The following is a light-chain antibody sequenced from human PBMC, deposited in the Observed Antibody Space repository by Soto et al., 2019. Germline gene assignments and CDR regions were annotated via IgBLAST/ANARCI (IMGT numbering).Light chain of an antibody. J-gene: IGKJ1*01. CDR3: QQYDSYSWT. CDR2: DVS. CDR1: QSVSNW. Sequence: DIEMTESPSTLSASVRERVTITCRASQSVSNWLACYQQKPGKAPKLLIYDVSSLESGVPSRFSGSGSGTEFILPISSLQPDDFATYYCQQYDSYSWTFDQGTKVDIK. V-gene: IGKV1-5*01.